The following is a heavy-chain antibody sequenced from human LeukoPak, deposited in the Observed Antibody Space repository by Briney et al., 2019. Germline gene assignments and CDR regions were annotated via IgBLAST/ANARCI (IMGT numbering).Heavy chain of an antibody. CDR1: GYTFTGYY. J-gene: IGHJ4*02. Sequence: GASVKVSCQASGYTFTGYYIQWLRQAPGQGLEWMGWINPNSGGTNYAQKFQGRITMTRDTSISTAYMELNRLTSDDTAVYYCASVRSSASYHDAFDYWGQGTQVTVSS. CDR3: ASVRSSASYHDAFDY. D-gene: IGHD3-22*01. CDR2: INPNSGGT. V-gene: IGHV1-2*02.